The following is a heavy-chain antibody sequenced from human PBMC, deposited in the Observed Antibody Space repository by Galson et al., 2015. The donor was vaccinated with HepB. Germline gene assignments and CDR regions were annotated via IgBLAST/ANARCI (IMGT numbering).Heavy chain of an antibody. Sequence: SLRLSCAASGFTFSNYGMHWVRQAPGKGLEWVSYIQYNGNIKYYADSVKGRFTISRDNAKNSLYLQMNSLRAEDTAVYYCASGVYYYDSSGYYSLYFDYWGQGTLVTVSS. D-gene: IGHD3-22*01. J-gene: IGHJ4*02. CDR3: ASGVYYYDSSGYYSLYFDY. CDR2: IQYNGNIK. CDR1: GFTFSNYG. V-gene: IGHV3-30*02.